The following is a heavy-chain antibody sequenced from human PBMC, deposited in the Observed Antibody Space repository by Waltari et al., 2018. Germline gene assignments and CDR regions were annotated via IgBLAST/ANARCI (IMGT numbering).Heavy chain of an antibody. CDR3: ARQGATVTTNWFDP. J-gene: IGHJ5*02. D-gene: IGHD4-17*01. Sequence: QLQLQESGPGLVKPSETLSLTCTVSGGSISSSSYYWGWIRQPPGKGLEWIGSIYYSGSTYYNPSLKNRVTISVNTSKNQFSLRLSSVTAADTAVYYCARQGATVTTNWFDPWGQGTLVTVSS. CDR1: GGSISSSSYY. V-gene: IGHV4-39*01. CDR2: IYYSGST.